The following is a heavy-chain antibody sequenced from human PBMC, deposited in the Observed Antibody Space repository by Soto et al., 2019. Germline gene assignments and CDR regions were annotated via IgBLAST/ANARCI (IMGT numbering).Heavy chain of an antibody. CDR3: ARLVSAAANDY. D-gene: IGHD1-26*01. J-gene: IGHJ4*02. CDR2: IKQDETEK. Sequence: EVQLVESGGGLVQPGRSLRLSCAASGFTCSSYWMSWVRQAPGKGLEWVANIKQDETEKYYVDSVKGRFTISRDNAKNSLYLQMNSLRAEDTAVYYCARLVSAAANDYWGQGTLVTVSS. CDR1: GFTCSSYW. V-gene: IGHV3-7*04.